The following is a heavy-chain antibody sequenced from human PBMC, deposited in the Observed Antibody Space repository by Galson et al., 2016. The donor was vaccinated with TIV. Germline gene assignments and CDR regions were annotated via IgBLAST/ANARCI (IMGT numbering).Heavy chain of an antibody. CDR1: GFTFSSFW. Sequence: SLRLSCAASGFTFSSFWMSWVRQAPGKGLEWVTNIKQDGSERYYVDSVKGRFIISRDNAKNSVYLQMNSLRVEDTAVYYCARGRSGYFDYWGRGTLAAVSS. J-gene: IGHJ4*02. V-gene: IGHV3-7*03. CDR2: IKQDGSER. D-gene: IGHD3-3*01. CDR3: ARGRSGYFDY.